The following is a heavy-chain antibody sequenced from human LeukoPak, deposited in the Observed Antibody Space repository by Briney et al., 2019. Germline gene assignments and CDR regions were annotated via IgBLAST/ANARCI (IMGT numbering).Heavy chain of an antibody. CDR1: GGTFTNYA. J-gene: IGHJ4*02. Sequence: GASVKVSCKASGGTFTNYAINWVRQAPGQGLEWMGKIIPILDVTNYAQKFQGRVTITADQSTSTAYMELSSLRSEDTAVYYCARGGGVDILTGFQYWSQGTLVTVSS. CDR2: IIPILDVT. V-gene: IGHV1-69*04. CDR3: ARGGGVDILTGFQY. D-gene: IGHD3-9*01.